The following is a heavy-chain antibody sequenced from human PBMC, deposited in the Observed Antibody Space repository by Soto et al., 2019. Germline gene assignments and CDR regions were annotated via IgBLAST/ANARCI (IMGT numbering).Heavy chain of an antibody. CDR3: ARLPGPLVAVLYIYPLDGREAMSDVDV. CDR2: VSFDGSNK. CDR1: GFTFNYYP. V-gene: IGHV3-30-3*01. J-gene: IGHJ6*02. D-gene: IGHD6-19*01. Sequence: QMQLVESGGGVVQPGGSLRLSCAASGFTFNYYPMHWVRQAPGKGLEWVAVVSFDGSNKYYAGSVKGRFTISKDNSKNTLYLQMKSLRREDTAVYYCARLPGPLVAVLYIYPLDGREAMSDVDVWGQGTTVTVSS.